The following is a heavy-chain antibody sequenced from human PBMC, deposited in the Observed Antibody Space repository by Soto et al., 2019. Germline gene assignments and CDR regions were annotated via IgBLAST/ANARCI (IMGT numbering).Heavy chain of an antibody. V-gene: IGHV3-23*01. CDR1: GFTFSSYG. CDR3: AKGGAQLLHYNWFDP. D-gene: IGHD2-2*01. CDR2: ISGSGST. Sequence: GGSLRLSCAASGFTFSSYGMHWVRQAPGKGLEWVSAISGSGSTYYADSVKGRFTISRDNSKNTLYLQMNSLRAEDTAVYYCAKGGAQLLHYNWFDPWGQGTLVTVSS. J-gene: IGHJ5*02.